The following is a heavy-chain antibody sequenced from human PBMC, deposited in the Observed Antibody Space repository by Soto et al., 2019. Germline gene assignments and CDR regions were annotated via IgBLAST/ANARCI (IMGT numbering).Heavy chain of an antibody. D-gene: IGHD5-18*01. Sequence: QVQLQASGPGLVKPSETLSLPCTVSGGSISSYYWSWIRQPAGKGLEWIGRIYTSGSTNYNPSLKSRATMSVDRSKNQFSLKLSSVTAADTAVYYCAREAGRDTAMVKKWYFDLWGRGTLVTVSS. J-gene: IGHJ2*01. CDR2: IYTSGST. V-gene: IGHV4-4*07. CDR3: AREAGRDTAMVKKWYFDL. CDR1: GGSISSYY.